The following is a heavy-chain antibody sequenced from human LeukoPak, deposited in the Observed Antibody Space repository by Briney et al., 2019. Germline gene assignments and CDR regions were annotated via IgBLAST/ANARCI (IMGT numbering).Heavy chain of an antibody. V-gene: IGHV3-7*01. Sequence: GGSLRLSCAASGFTFSSYWMSWVRQAPGKGLEWVSNIKQDGSEKYYVDSVKGRFPISRDNAKNSLYLQMNSLRAEDTAVYYCAREELNYDILTGYYSLGYFQHWGQGTLVTVSS. CDR2: IKQDGSEK. CDR1: GFTFSSYW. CDR3: AREELNYDILTGYYSLGYFQH. D-gene: IGHD3-9*01. J-gene: IGHJ1*01.